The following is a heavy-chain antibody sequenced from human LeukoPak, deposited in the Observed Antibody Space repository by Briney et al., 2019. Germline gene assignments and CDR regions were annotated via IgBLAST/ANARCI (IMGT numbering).Heavy chain of an antibody. CDR3: ARGVVITSNDAFDI. J-gene: IGHJ3*02. D-gene: IGHD3-22*01. CDR2: IIPILGIA. Sequence: SVKVSCKASGGTFTSYTISWVRQAPGQGLEWMGRIIPILGIANYAQKFQGRVTITADKSTSTAYMELSSLRSEDTAVYYCARGVVITSNDAFDIWGQGTMVTVSS. V-gene: IGHV1-69*02. CDR1: GGTFTSYT.